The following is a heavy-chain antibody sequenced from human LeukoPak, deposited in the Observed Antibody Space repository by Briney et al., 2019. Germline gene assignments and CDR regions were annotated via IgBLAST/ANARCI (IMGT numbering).Heavy chain of an antibody. D-gene: IGHD6-6*01. CDR3: ARGAARPGQPYFDY. Sequence: SETLSLTCTVSGGSIGSTNYYWGWIRQPPGKGLEWIANIYYSGSTYYNPSLKSRVTISVDTSKNQFSLKLSSVTAADTAVYYCARGAARPGQPYFDYWGQGTLVTVSS. CDR2: IYYSGST. CDR1: GGSIGSTNYY. V-gene: IGHV4-39*01. J-gene: IGHJ4*02.